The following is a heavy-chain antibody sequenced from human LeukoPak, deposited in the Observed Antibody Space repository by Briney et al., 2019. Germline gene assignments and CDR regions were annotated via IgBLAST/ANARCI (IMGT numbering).Heavy chain of an antibody. D-gene: IGHD3-16*02. CDR3: ARGYDYVWGSYRFDY. CDR2: INPSGGST. J-gene: IGHJ4*02. V-gene: IGHV1-46*01. CDR1: GYTFTSYY. Sequence: ASVKVSCKASGYTFTSYYMHWVRQAPGQGLEWMGIINPSGGSTSHAQKFQGRVTMTRDTSTSTVYLELSSLRSEDTAVYHCARGYDYVWGSYRFDYWGRGTLVTVSS.